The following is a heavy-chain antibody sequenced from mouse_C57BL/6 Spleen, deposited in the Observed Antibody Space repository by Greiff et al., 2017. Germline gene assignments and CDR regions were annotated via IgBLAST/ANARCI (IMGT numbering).Heavy chain of an antibody. Sequence: EVKVVESGGDLVKPGGSLKLSCAASGFTFSSYGMSWVRQTPDKRLEWVATISSGGSYTYYPDSVKGRFTISRDNAKNTLYLQMSSLKSEDTAMYYCARDYYAMGCWGQGTSVTVSS. CDR1: GFTFSSYG. V-gene: IGHV5-6*01. CDR2: ISSGGSYT. CDR3: ARDYYAMGC. J-gene: IGHJ4*01.